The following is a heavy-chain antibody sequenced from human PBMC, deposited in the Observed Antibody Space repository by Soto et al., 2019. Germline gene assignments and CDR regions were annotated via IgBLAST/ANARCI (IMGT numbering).Heavy chain of an antibody. J-gene: IGHJ6*02. CDR2: IYYSGST. V-gene: IGHV4-59*01. D-gene: IGHD2-2*02. CDR1: GGSISSYY. CDR3: ARDSRYCSSTSCYKDYYYGMDV. Sequence: PSETLSLTCTVSGGSISSYYWSWIRQPPGKGLEWIGCIYYSGSTNYNPSLKSRVTISVDTSKNQFSLKLSSVTAADTAVYYCARDSRYCSSTSCYKDYYYGMDVWGQGTTVTVSS.